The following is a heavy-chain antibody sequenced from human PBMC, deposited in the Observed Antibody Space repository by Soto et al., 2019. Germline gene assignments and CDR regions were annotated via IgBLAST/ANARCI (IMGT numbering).Heavy chain of an antibody. CDR3: AKGGRGYSYGRGATRFHFDP. Sequence: SVKVACKASGGIFSSNALSWVRQAPGQGLEWMGGILPIFGTVNYAQKFQGRVTITADESTSTAYMELSSLRSEDTALYYCAKGGRGYSYGRGATRFHFDPWGQGRLVTV. CDR2: ILPIFGTV. J-gene: IGHJ4*01. D-gene: IGHD5-18*01. CDR1: GGIFSSNA. V-gene: IGHV1-69*13.